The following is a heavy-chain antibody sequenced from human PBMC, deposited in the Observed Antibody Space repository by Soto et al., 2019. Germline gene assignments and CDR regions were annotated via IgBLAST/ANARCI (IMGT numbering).Heavy chain of an antibody. V-gene: IGHV4-4*07. J-gene: IGHJ5*02. CDR2: IYSSGST. CDR3: ARGQRFSDWFDP. CDR1: GGTLSGYY. Sequence: SETLSLTCTVTGGTLSGYYWTWIRQSAGGGLEWIGRIYSSGSTNYNPSLKSRVTISLDTSMSHFSLGLRSVSAADTAVYYCARGQRFSDWFDPWGQGTLVTVSS. D-gene: IGHD3-3*01.